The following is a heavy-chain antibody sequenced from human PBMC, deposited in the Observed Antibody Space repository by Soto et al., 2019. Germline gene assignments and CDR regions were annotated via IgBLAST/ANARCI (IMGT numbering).Heavy chain of an antibody. Sequence: QVQLVESGGGVVQPGRSLRLSCAASGFTFSNYGMNWVRQAPGKGLEWVGVISYDGSNKYYADSVKGRFTISRDNSRNTVYLQMSSLGAEDAAVYYCAKGSGADIWGQGTMVTVSS. CDR1: GFTFSNYG. V-gene: IGHV3-30*18. D-gene: IGHD3-10*01. J-gene: IGHJ3*02. CDR2: ISYDGSNK. CDR3: AKGSGADI.